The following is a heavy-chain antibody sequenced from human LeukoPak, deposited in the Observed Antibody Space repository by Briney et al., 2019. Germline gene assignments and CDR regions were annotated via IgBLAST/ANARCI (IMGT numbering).Heavy chain of an antibody. D-gene: IGHD3-10*01. V-gene: IGHV4-61*02. CDR3: ARSKGDYGSGSLGY. Sequence: SETLSLTCTVSGGPISSGYYYWNWIRQPAGKGLEWIGRVHSSGSTNHNPSLKSRVTISRDTSKNQFSVIVSSVSAADTAIYFCARSKGDYGSGSLGYWGQGILVTVSS. CDR2: VHSSGST. CDR1: GGPISSGYYY. J-gene: IGHJ4*02.